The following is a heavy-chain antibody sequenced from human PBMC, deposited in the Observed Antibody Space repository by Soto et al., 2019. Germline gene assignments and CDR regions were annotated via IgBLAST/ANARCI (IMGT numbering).Heavy chain of an antibody. Sequence: SETLSLTCAVYGGSFSGYYWSWIRQPPGKGLEWIGEINHSGSTNYNPSLKSRVTISVDTSKNQFSLKLSSVTAADTAVYYCASQYDSSGYDAFDIWGQGTMVTVSS. CDR2: INHSGST. D-gene: IGHD3-22*01. CDR1: GGSFSGYY. J-gene: IGHJ3*02. CDR3: ASQYDSSGYDAFDI. V-gene: IGHV4-34*01.